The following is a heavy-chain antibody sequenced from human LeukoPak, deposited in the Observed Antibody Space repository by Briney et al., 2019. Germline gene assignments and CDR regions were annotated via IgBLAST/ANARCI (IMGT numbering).Heavy chain of an antibody. CDR1: GFTFSNYG. J-gene: IGHJ4*02. CDR3: AREMGLNIVATFGY. Sequence: GGSLRLSCAAPGFTFSNYGMHWVRQAPGKGLEWVALIWYDGSNKYYADSVQGRFIISRDNSKNTLYLQMNSLRAEDTAVYYCAREMGLNIVATFGYWGQGTLVTVSS. CDR2: IWYDGSNK. D-gene: IGHD5-12*01. V-gene: IGHV3-33*01.